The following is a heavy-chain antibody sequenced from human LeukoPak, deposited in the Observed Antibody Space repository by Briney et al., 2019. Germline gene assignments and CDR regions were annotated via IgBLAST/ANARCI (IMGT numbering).Heavy chain of an antibody. CDR3: AFGSGTAGMDV. J-gene: IGHJ6*02. D-gene: IGHD3-10*01. CDR2: IYYSGST. V-gene: IGHV4-30-4*02. Sequence: SETLSLTCTVSGGSISSGDYYWSWIRQPPGKGLEWIGYIYYSGSTYYNPSLKSRVTISVDTSKNQFSLKLSSVTAADTAVYYCAFGSGTAGMDVWGQGTTVTVSS. CDR1: GGSISSGDYY.